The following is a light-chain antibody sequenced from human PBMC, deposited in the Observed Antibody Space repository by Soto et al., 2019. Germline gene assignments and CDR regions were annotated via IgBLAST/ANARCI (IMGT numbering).Light chain of an antibody. Sequence: QSVLTQPPSVSGAPGQGVTISCTGNSSNIGAGYDVHWYQQLPGKAPKLLIFGNSHRPSGVPDRFFGSKSGTSASLAITGLQAEDEADYYCQSYDRSLSGSVFGGGTKVTVL. J-gene: IGLJ3*02. CDR1: SSNIGAGYD. V-gene: IGLV1-40*01. CDR3: QSYDRSLSGSV. CDR2: GNS.